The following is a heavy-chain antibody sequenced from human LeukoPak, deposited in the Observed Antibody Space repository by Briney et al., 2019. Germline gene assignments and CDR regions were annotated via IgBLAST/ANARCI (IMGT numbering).Heavy chain of an antibody. D-gene: IGHD3-10*01. CDR1: GYSISSGYF. CDR3: ARGAAQITMVRGVIDPWFDP. J-gene: IGHJ5*02. V-gene: IGHV4-38-2*02. Sequence: SETLSLTCTVSGYSISSGYFWGWVRQPPGKGLEWIGSIYPGGSTYYSPSLKSRVTISVDTSKNQFSLKLSSVTAADTAVYYCARGAAQITMVRGVIDPWFDPWGQGTLVTVSS. CDR2: IYPGGST.